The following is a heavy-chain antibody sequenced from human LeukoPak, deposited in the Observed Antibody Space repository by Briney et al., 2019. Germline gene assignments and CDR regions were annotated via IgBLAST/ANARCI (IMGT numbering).Heavy chain of an antibody. Sequence: GGSLRLSCVAAGFTFSSYWMTWVRQAPGKGLEWVSVLYSGGSTYYADSVKGRFTISRDNSKNTLYLQMNSLRAEDTAVYYCARVLSGRGSLYYYYYYMDVWGKGTTVTISS. CDR2: LYSGGST. V-gene: IGHV3-53*01. CDR3: ARVLSGRGSLYYYYYYMDV. CDR1: GFTFSSYW. J-gene: IGHJ6*03. D-gene: IGHD3-10*01.